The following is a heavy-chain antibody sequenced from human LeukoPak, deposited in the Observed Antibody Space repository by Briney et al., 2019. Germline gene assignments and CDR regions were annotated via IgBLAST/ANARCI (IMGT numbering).Heavy chain of an antibody. D-gene: IGHD4-17*01. Sequence: GASVKVSCKASGYTFTSYGISWVRQAPGQGLEWVGWISASNGDTDYAQKFQARVTMTTDTSTSTAYVELRSLRSEDTAVYYCARTVTTSPWYFDLWGRGTLVTVSS. J-gene: IGHJ2*01. CDR3: ARTVTTSPWYFDL. CDR2: ISASNGDT. V-gene: IGHV1-18*01. CDR1: GYTFTSYG.